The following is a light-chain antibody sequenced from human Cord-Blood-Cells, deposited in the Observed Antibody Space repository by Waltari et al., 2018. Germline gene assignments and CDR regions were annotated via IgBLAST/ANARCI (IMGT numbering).Light chain of an antibody. CDR2: GAS. CDR3: QQYNNWPPLT. Sequence: EIVMTQSPATLSVSPGERATLSCRASQSVSRNLAWYQQKPGQAPRLLIYGASARATGIPARFSGSGSVTEFTLTISSLQSEDFAVYYGQQYNNWPPLTFGGGTKVEIK. J-gene: IGKJ4*01. CDR1: QSVSRN. V-gene: IGKV3-15*01.